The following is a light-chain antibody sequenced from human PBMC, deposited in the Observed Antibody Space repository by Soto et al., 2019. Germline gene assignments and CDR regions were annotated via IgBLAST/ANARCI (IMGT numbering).Light chain of an antibody. CDR3: QQYSKWPWT. V-gene: IGKV3-15*01. CDR2: GAS. J-gene: IGKJ1*01. CDR1: QSVSSS. Sequence: EIVMTQSPATLSVSPGERATLSCRASQSVSSSLAWYQHKPGQPPRPLIYGASTRATGIPARFSGSGSGTEFTITISSLQSEDFAVYYCQQYSKWPWTFGQGTKVEIK.